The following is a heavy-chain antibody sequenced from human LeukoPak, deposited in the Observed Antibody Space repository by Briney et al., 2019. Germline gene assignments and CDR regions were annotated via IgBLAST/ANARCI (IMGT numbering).Heavy chain of an antibody. V-gene: IGHV4-39*01. Sequence: PSETLSLTCTVSGGSISTSSYYWGWIRHPPGKGLEWIGNIYYSGSTHYNPSLESRVTISVDTSKNQFSLKLSSVTATDTAVYYCPSRSARTPNWFDPWGQGALVTVSS. CDR1: GGSISTSSYY. CDR2: IYYSGST. J-gene: IGHJ5*02. CDR3: PSRSARTPNWFDP. D-gene: IGHD1-1*01.